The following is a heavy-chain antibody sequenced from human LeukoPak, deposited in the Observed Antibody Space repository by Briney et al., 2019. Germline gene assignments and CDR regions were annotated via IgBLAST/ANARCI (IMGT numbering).Heavy chain of an antibody. V-gene: IGHV6-1*01. CDR1: GDSVSSNSAA. CDR2: TYYRSKWYT. CDR3: AREDDNSHNWFDP. Sequence: SQTLSLTCAIFGDSVSSNSAAWYWIRQSPSGGLECLGRTYYRSKWYTDYAISVKSRLTINPDTSKNQFSLQLNSVTPEDTAVYLCAREDDNSHNWFDPWGRGTLVTVSS. D-gene: IGHD1-1*01. J-gene: IGHJ5*02.